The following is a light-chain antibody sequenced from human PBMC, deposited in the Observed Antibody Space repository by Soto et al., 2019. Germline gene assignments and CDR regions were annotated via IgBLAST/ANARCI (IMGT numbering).Light chain of an antibody. CDR3: QQYGSSRPYT. Sequence: EIVLTQSPGTLSLSPGERATLSCRASQSVSSSYLACYQQKPGQAPRLLIYGASSRATGIPDRFSGSGSGTDFTLTISRLEPEDFAVYYCQQYGSSRPYTFGQGTKLEIK. CDR2: GAS. V-gene: IGKV3-20*01. CDR1: QSVSSSY. J-gene: IGKJ2*01.